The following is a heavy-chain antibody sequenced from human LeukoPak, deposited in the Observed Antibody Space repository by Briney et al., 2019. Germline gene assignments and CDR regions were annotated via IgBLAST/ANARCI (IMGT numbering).Heavy chain of an antibody. D-gene: IGHD4-17*01. CDR1: GGSISSSSYY. J-gene: IGHJ6*02. CDR2: IYYSGST. Sequence: SETLSLTCTVSGGSISSSSYYWGWIRQPPGQGLEWIGSIYYSGSTYYNPSLKSRVTISVDTSKNQFSLKLSSVTAADTAVYYCARLPVTPVYYYYYGMDVWGQGTTVTVSS. V-gene: IGHV4-39*01. CDR3: ARLPVTPVYYYYYGMDV.